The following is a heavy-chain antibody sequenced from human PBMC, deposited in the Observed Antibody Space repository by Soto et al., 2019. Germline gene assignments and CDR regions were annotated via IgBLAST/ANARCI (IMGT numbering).Heavy chain of an antibody. CDR1: GFTFSSYW. V-gene: IGHV3-7*01. D-gene: IGHD2-8*01. Sequence: EVQLVESGGGLVQPGGSLRLSCAASGFTFSSYWMSWVRQAPGKGLEWVANIKQDGSEKYYVDSVKGRFTISRDNAKNQLYLQMNRLRAEDTAVYYCARDRGGCMPTRCYYYMDVWGKGTTVTVSS. CDR2: IKQDGSEK. CDR3: ARDRGGCMPTRCYYYMDV. J-gene: IGHJ6*03.